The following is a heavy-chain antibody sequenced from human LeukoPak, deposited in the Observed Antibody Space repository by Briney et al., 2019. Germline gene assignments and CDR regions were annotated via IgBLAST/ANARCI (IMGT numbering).Heavy chain of an antibody. Sequence: GASVKVSFKSSGGSFTSYAISWGRQAPGQGLGWMGRVSPHSSNAIYQQKINNRVTMITDTSTSTAYMELRRLTSDDTAVYYWAREGDFWSGYNFFDPWGQGTLVTVSS. D-gene: IGHD3-3*01. CDR3: AREGDFWSGYNFFDP. CDR2: VSPHSSNA. V-gene: IGHV1-18*01. CDR1: GGSFTSYA. J-gene: IGHJ5*02.